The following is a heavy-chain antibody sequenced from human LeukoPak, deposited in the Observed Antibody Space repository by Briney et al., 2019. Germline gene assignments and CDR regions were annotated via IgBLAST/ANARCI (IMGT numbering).Heavy chain of an antibody. D-gene: IGHD6-19*01. CDR1: RFTFSSYA. V-gene: IGHV3-23*01. CDR2: ISVSGGST. Sequence: GGSLRLSCAASRFTFSSYAMRCVRQTPGKGLEWVSAISVSGGSTYYADTVKGRSTISRDNSKNTLYLQMNSLRAEDTAVYYCAKGQWGWARNTEYYFDYWGQGTLVTVSS. J-gene: IGHJ4*02. CDR3: AKGQWGWARNTEYYFDY.